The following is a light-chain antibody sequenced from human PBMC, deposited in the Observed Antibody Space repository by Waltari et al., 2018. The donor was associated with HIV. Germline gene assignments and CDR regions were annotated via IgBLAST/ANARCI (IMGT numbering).Light chain of an antibody. CDR1: ALPKQY. Sequence: SYELTQPPSVSVSPGQTARITCSGDALPKQYAYWYQQKPGQAPVLVIYKDSERPSGIPERFSGSSSGTTVTLTISGVQAEDEADYYCQSADSSYTYPGVVFGGGTKQTVL. CDR3: QSADSSYTYPGVV. CDR2: KDS. J-gene: IGLJ2*01. V-gene: IGLV3-25*03.